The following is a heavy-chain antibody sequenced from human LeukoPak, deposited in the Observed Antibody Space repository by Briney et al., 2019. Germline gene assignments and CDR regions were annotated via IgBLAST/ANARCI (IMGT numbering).Heavy chain of an antibody. J-gene: IGHJ6*02. CDR2: ISYDGSNK. Sequence: GWSLRLSCAASEFTFSTYAMHWVRQAPRKGLEGAAVISYDGSNKFYVDSVKGRFTISRDNSKNTLYLQMNSLRAEDAAVYYCAREPITAAGGNYYYDGLDVWGQGTTVTVSS. CDR3: AREPITAAGGNYYYDGLDV. D-gene: IGHD6-13*01. CDR1: EFTFSTYA. V-gene: IGHV3-30*04.